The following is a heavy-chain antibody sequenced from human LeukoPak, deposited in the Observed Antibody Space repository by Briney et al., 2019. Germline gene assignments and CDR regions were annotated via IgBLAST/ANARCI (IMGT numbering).Heavy chain of an antibody. CDR3: ARDRDSGSSLDY. J-gene: IGHJ4*02. D-gene: IGHD1-26*01. V-gene: IGHV3-21*01. CDR2: ISSSSSYI. Sequence: GGSPRLSCAASGFTFSSYAMSWVRQAPGKGLEWVSSISSSSSYIYYADSVKGRFTISRDNAKNSLYLQMNSLRAEDTAVYYCARDRDSGSSLDYWGQGTLVTVSS. CDR1: GFTFSSYA.